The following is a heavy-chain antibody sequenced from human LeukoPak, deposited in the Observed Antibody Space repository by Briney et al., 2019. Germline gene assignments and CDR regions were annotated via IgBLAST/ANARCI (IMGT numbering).Heavy chain of an antibody. Sequence: TSSETLSLTCAVYGGSFSGYYWSWIRQPPGKGLEWIGEINHSGSTNYNPSLKSRVTISVDTSKNQFSLKLSSVTAADTAVYYCGRETVPDIVVVVAARVYGMDVWGQGTTVTVSS. CDR1: GGSFSGYY. V-gene: IGHV4-34*01. D-gene: IGHD2-15*01. J-gene: IGHJ6*02. CDR2: INHSGST. CDR3: GRETVPDIVVVVAARVYGMDV.